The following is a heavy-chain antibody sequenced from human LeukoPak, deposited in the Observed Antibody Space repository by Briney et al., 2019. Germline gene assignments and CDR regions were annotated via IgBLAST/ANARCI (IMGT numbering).Heavy chain of an antibody. CDR2: FSSSSSYI. Sequence: GGSLSFSCAAPGFTFSSYSMNWFRQAPGKGLEWVSSFSSSSSYIYYADSVKGRLTISRDNAKNSLYLQMNSLRAEDTAVYYCARLYYYDSSGYYEGYYYYYMDVWGKGTTVTVSS. D-gene: IGHD3-22*01. V-gene: IGHV3-21*01. CDR1: GFTFSSYS. J-gene: IGHJ6*03. CDR3: ARLYYYDSSGYYEGYYYYYMDV.